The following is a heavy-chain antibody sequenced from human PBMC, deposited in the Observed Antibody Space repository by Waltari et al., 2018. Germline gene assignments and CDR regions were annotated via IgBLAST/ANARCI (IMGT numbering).Heavy chain of an antibody. V-gene: IGHV4-59*11. CDR1: GGSISSHY. CDR3: ARDPSGYVNDAFDI. Sequence: QVQLQESGPRLVKPSETLSLTCTVSGGSISSHYWSWIRQPPGKGLEWIGYIYDSGSTNYNPSLRSRVTISVDTSKNQFSLKLSSVTAADTAVYYCARDPSGYVNDAFDIWGQGTMVTVSS. CDR2: IYDSGST. D-gene: IGHD5-12*01. J-gene: IGHJ3*02.